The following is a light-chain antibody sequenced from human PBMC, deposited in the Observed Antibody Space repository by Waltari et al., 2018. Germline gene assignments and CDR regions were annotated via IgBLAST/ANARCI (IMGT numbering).Light chain of an antibody. J-gene: IGLJ2*01. V-gene: IGLV1-40*01. CDR1: SSNIGTYYD. Sequence: QSVLTQPPSVSGAPGQRVTISCTGSSSNIGTYYDVHWYQQLPGTAPKLLIYGNNNRPPGVPDRFSGSKSGTSASLAITGLRAEDEADYYCQSYDSRLSVVFGGGTKLTVL. CDR2: GNN. CDR3: QSYDSRLSVV.